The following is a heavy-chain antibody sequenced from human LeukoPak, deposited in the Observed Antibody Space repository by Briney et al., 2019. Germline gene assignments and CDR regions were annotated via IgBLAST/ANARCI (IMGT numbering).Heavy chain of an antibody. V-gene: IGHV4-4*07. D-gene: IGHD6-19*01. CDR1: SYSISSGYY. Sequence: SETLSLTCTVSSYSISSGYYWGWIRQPAGKGLEWIGRIYTSGSTNYNPSLKSRVTMSVDTSKNQFSLKLSSVTAADTAVYYCARDGIAVAGTVLYYYYYYMDVWGKGTTVTVSS. CDR3: ARDGIAVAGTVLYYYYYYMDV. J-gene: IGHJ6*03. CDR2: IYTSGST.